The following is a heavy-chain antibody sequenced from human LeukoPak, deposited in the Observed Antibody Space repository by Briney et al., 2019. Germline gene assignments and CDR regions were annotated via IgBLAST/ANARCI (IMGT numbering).Heavy chain of an antibody. CDR2: ISSSSSYI. V-gene: IGHV3-21*01. D-gene: IGHD2-15*01. CDR1: GFTFSSYW. Sequence: GGSLRLSCAASGFTFSSYWMSWVRQAPGKGLEWVSCISSSSSYIYYADSLKGRFTISRDNAKNSLYLQMNSLRAEDTAVYYCARASDNYYYHYMDVWGKGTTVTISS. J-gene: IGHJ6*03. CDR3: ARASDNYYYHYMDV.